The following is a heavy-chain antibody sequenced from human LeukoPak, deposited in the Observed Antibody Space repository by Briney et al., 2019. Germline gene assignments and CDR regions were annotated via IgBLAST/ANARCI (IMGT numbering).Heavy chain of an antibody. CDR3: AREQQLYDSSGYYPDHDAFDI. V-gene: IGHV3-48*04. J-gene: IGHJ3*02. Sequence: GGSLRLSCAASGFTFSSHWMSWARQAPGKGLEWVSYISSSGSTIYYADSVKGRFTISRDNAKNSLYLQMNSLRAEDTAVYYCAREQQLYDSSGYYPDHDAFDIWGQGTMVTVSS. CDR1: GFTFSSHW. CDR2: ISSSGSTI. D-gene: IGHD3-22*01.